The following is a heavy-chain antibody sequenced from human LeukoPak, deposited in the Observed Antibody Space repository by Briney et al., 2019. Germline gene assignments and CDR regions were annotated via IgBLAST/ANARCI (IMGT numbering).Heavy chain of an antibody. J-gene: IGHJ4*02. Sequence: GGSLRLSCAASEFTLSSYNMKWVRQAPGKGLEWVAVISYDGSNKYYADSVKGRFTISRDNSKNTLYLQMNSLRAEDTAVYYCAREPPIAAAAPFDYWGQGTLVTVSS. CDR1: EFTLSSYN. D-gene: IGHD6-13*01. V-gene: IGHV3-30-3*01. CDR2: ISYDGSNK. CDR3: AREPPIAAAAPFDY.